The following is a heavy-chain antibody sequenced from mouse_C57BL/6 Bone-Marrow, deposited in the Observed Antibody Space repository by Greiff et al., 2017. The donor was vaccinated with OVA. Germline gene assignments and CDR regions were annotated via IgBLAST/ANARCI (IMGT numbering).Heavy chain of an antibody. J-gene: IGHJ4*01. V-gene: IGHV1-53*01. CDR3: ARRGGLLRTGGYAMDY. CDR2: INPSNGGN. Sequence: QVQLKESGTELVKPGASVKLSCKASGYTFTSYWMHWVKQRPGQGLEWIGNINPSNGGNNYNEKFKSKATLTVDKSSRTAYMQLSSLTSEDSACYYCARRGGLLRTGGYAMDYWGQGTSVTVSS. CDR1: GYTFTSYW. D-gene: IGHD1-1*01.